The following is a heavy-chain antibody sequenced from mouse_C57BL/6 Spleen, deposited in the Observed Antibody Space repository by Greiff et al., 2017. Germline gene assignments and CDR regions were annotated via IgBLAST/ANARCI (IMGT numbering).Heavy chain of an antibody. Sequence: EVQRVESGGGLVKPGGSLKLSCAASGFTFSSYAMSWVCQTPEKRLEWVATIRDGGSYTYYPDNVKGRFTISRDNAKNNLYLQMSHLKSEDTAMYYCARDGRTGSSFDYWGQGTTLTVSS. D-gene: IGHD4-1*01. CDR3: ARDGRTGSSFDY. J-gene: IGHJ2*01. V-gene: IGHV5-4*01. CDR1: GFTFSSYA. CDR2: IRDGGSYT.